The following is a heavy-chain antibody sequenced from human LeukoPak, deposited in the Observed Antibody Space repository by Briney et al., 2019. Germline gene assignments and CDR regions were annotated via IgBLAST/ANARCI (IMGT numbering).Heavy chain of an antibody. CDR1: GFTFSRHW. Sequence: PGGSLRLSCAASGFTFSRHWMTWVRQAPGKGLEWVSAISGSGGSTYYADSVKGRFTISRDNSKNTLYLQMNSLRAEDTAVYYCAKGKAVDYWGQGTLVTVSS. V-gene: IGHV3-23*01. CDR2: ISGSGGST. CDR3: AKGKAVDY. J-gene: IGHJ4*02.